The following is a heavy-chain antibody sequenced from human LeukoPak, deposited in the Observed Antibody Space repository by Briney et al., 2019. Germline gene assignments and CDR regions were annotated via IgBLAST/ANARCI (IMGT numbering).Heavy chain of an antibody. CDR2: INSDGSST. J-gene: IGHJ5*02. V-gene: IGHV3-74*01. CDR3: AGEGIVVVPAAIPPGFDP. D-gene: IGHD2-2*02. CDR1: GFTFSSYW. Sequence: PGGSLRLSCAASGFTFSSYWMHWVRRAPGKGLVWVSRINSDGSSTSYADSVKGRFTISRDNAKNTLYLQMNSLRAEDTAVYYCAGEGIVVVPAAIPPGFDPWGQGTLVTVSS.